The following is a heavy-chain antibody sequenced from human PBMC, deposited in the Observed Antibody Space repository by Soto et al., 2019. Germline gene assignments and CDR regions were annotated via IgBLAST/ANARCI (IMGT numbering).Heavy chain of an antibody. V-gene: IGHV3-66*01. D-gene: IGHD6-13*01. CDR3: ARVGTRRIAAAGEEADY. Sequence: HPGGSLRLSCAASGFTVSSNYMSWVRQAPGKGLEWVSVIYSGGSTYYADSVKGRFTISRDNSKNTLYLQMNSLRAEDTAVYYCARVGTRRIAAAGEEADYWGQGTLVTVSS. CDR1: GFTVSSNY. CDR2: IYSGGST. J-gene: IGHJ4*02.